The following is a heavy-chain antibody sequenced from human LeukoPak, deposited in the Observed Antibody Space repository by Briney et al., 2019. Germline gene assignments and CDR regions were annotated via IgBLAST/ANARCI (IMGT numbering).Heavy chain of an antibody. CDR1: GGTFSSYA. J-gene: IGHJ4*02. D-gene: IGHD4-23*01. V-gene: IGHV1-2*02. CDR2: INPYSGDT. CDR3: ARGWDYGGNSPFDY. Sequence: ASVKVSCKASGGTFSSYAISWVRQAPGQGLEWMGWINPYSGDTKYAQKFQGRVTMTRDTSISTAYLELPSLRSDDTAVYYCARGWDYGGNSPFDYWGQGTLVTVSS.